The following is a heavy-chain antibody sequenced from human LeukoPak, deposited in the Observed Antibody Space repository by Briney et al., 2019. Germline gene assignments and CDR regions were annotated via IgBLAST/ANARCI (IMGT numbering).Heavy chain of an antibody. CDR3: ASGIAAAHYLNPIFDY. J-gene: IGHJ4*02. CDR2: IKQDGSEQ. D-gene: IGHD6-13*01. Sequence: PGGSLRLSCAASGFTFSSYWLSWVRQAPGKGLEWVANIKQDGSEQYYVDSVKGRFTISRDNAKNSLYLQMNSLRAEDTAVYYCASGIAAAHYLNPIFDYWGQGTLVTVSS. CDR1: GFTFSSYW. V-gene: IGHV3-7*01.